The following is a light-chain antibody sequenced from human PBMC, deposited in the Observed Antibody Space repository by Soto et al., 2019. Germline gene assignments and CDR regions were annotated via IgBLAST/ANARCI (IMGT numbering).Light chain of an antibody. CDR3: QQYNTWPPIT. J-gene: IGKJ5*01. CDR1: QSVSSN. Sequence: EIVMTQSPATLSVSPGERVTLSCRASQSVSSNLAWYQQKPGQAPRLLIYGASTRATGLPARFCGSGSGTDFSLTISSLQSEDFAVYYCQQYNTWPPITFGQGTRLEIK. CDR2: GAS. V-gene: IGKV3-15*01.